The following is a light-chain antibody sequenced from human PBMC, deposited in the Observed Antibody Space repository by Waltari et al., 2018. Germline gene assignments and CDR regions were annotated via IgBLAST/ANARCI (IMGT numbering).Light chain of an antibody. V-gene: IGKV3-20*01. CDR1: QSFGRY. CDR3: QKYESLPAT. Sequence: SRRSSQSFGRYLVWYQWKPGQAPRLLIYHASIRATGIPDRFSGSGSGTDFRLTISRLEPEDFAVYYCQKYESLPATFGQGTKVEI. J-gene: IGKJ1*01. CDR2: HAS.